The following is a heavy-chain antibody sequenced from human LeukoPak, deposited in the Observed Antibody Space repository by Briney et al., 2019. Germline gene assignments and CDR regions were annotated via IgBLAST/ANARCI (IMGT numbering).Heavy chain of an antibody. CDR1: GGSISSYY. CDR3: AREDGYNRGLGL. V-gene: IGHV4-59*01. J-gene: IGHJ4*02. D-gene: IGHD5-24*01. Sequence: SETLSLTCTVSGGSISSYYWSWIRQPPGKGLEWIGYIYYSGSTNYNPSLKSRVTISVDTSKNQFSLKLSSVTAADTAVYYCAREDGYNRGLGLWGQGTLATVSS. CDR2: IYYSGST.